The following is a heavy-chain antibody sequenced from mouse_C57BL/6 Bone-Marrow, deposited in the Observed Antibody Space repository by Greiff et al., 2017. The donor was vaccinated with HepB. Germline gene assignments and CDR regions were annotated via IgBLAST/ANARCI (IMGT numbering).Heavy chain of an antibody. J-gene: IGHJ1*03. CDR1: GFTFSDYY. V-gene: IGHV5-12*01. CDR2: ISNGGGST. CDR3: ARHTLYYYGSSYGYFDV. Sequence: EVKLVESGGGLVQPGGSLKLSCAASGFTFSDYYMYWVRQTPEKRLEWVAYISNGGGSTYYPDTVKGRFTISRDNAKNTLYLQMSRLKSEDTAMYYCARHTLYYYGSSYGYFDVWGTGTTVTVSS. D-gene: IGHD1-1*01.